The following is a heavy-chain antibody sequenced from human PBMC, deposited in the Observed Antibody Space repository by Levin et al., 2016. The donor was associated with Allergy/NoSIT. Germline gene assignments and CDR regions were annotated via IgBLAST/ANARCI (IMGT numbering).Heavy chain of an antibody. CDR2: VSDGGDHT. J-gene: IGHJ3*01. Sequence: GGSLRLSCAASGFTFNTYAMTWVRQAPGKGLEWVSTVSDGGDHTFYADSVKGRFTISRDNAKNSLYLQMNSLRAEDTAVYFCARGGMFCGGISCSYFDSWGQGTMVTVSS. D-gene: IGHD2-15*01. CDR1: GFTFNTYA. V-gene: IGHV3-21*01. CDR3: ARGGMFCGGISCSYFDS.